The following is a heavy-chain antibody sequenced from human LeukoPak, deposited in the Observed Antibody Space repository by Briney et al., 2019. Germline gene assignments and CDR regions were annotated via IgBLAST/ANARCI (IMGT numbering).Heavy chain of an antibody. Sequence: ASVKVSCKASGGTFSSYAISWVRQAPGQGLEWMGGIIPIFGTANYAKKFQGRVTITADESTSTAYMELSSLRSEDTAVYYCARVLATTYYYYGMDVWGQGTTVTVSS. CDR1: GGTFSSYA. V-gene: IGHV1-69*13. D-gene: IGHD5-12*01. J-gene: IGHJ6*02. CDR3: ARVLATTYYYYGMDV. CDR2: IIPIFGTA.